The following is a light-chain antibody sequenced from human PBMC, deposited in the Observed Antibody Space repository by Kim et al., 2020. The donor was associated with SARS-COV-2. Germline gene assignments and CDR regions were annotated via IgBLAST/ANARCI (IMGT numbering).Light chain of an antibody. Sequence: ASVKRTCTLSSGNSSYAIAWHQQQPERGPRYLMKLNSDGSHSKGDGIPDRFSGSSSGAERYLTISRLQSEDEADYYCQTWGTGIVVFGGGTQLTVL. CDR3: QTWGTGIVV. V-gene: IGLV4-69*01. J-gene: IGLJ2*01. CDR2: LNSDGSH. CDR1: SGNSSYA.